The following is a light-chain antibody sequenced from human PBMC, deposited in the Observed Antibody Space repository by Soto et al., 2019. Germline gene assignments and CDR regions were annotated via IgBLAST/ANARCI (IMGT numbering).Light chain of an antibody. J-gene: IGKJ3*01. CDR1: QSISSW. Sequence: DIQMTQSPSTLSASVGDRVTITCRASQSISSWLAWYQQKPGKAPKLLIYKASSLESGVPSRFSGSGSGTEFTLTSSSLHPDDFATYYCQQYNRYPFTFGPGTKVDIK. CDR2: KAS. V-gene: IGKV1-5*03. CDR3: QQYNRYPFT.